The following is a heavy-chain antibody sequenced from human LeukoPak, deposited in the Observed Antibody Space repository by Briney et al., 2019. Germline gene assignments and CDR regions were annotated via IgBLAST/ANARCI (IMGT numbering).Heavy chain of an antibody. D-gene: IGHD6-19*01. CDR3: ARGLRSSGQNRYFDL. Sequence: GSSVKVSCKASGGTFSSYAISWVRQAPGQGLEWMGGIIPIFGTANYAQKFQGRGTITADKSTSTAYMELSSLRSEDTAVYYCARGLRSSGQNRYFDLWGRGTLVTVSS. CDR1: GGTFSSYA. J-gene: IGHJ2*01. CDR2: IIPIFGTA. V-gene: IGHV1-69*06.